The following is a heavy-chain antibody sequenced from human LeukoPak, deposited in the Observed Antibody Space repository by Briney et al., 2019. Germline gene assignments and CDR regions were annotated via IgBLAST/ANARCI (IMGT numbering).Heavy chain of an antibody. CDR1: GFSFSSYW. CDR3: AREGGYSYGSHAFDI. J-gene: IGHJ3*02. Sequence: GGSLRLSCAASGFSFSSYWMSWVRQAPGKGLEWVSSISSSSSYIYYADSVKGRFTISRDNAKNSLYLQMNSLRAEDTAVYYCAREGGYSYGSHAFDIWGQGTMVTVSS. CDR2: ISSSSSYI. D-gene: IGHD5-18*01. V-gene: IGHV3-21*01.